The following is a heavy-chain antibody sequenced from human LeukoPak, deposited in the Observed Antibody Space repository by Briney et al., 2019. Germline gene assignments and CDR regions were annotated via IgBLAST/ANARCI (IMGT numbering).Heavy chain of an antibody. CDR1: GGTFSSYP. J-gene: IGHJ4*02. Sequence: GPPGKVSGKPSGGTFSSYPISWVRQAPGQGLEWMGGIIPIFGTANYAQKFQGRVTITADESTSTAYMELSSLRSEDTAVYYCARWGSGYYDYWGQGTLVTVSS. D-gene: IGHD3-22*01. CDR2: IIPIFGTA. V-gene: IGHV1-69*01. CDR3: ARWGSGYYDY.